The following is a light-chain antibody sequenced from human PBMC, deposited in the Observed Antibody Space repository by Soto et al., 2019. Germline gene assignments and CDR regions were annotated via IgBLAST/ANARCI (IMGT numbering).Light chain of an antibody. CDR2: SAS. CDR1: QDIRNE. CDR3: LQDYNYPRM. J-gene: IGKJ1*01. V-gene: IGKV1-6*01. Sequence: IQMTQSPPSLSAFVGDRVTIICRAGQDIRNELGWYQQKPGKAPKLLIYSASTLQSGVPSRFSGSGSGTHFTLTCASLQPEDFATYFCLQDYNYPRMFGRGTKVQI.